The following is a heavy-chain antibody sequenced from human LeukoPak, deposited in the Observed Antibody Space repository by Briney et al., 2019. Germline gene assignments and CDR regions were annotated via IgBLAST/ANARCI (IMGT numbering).Heavy chain of an antibody. CDR2: ISDSGGRT. CDR3: AKRGVVIRVILVGFHKEAYYFDS. J-gene: IGHJ4*02. V-gene: IGHV3-23*01. Sequence: GGSLRLSCAVSGITLSNYGMSWVRQAPGKGLEWVAGISDSGGRTNYADSVKGRFTISRDNPKNTMYLQMNSLRAEDTAVYFCAKRGVVIRVILVGFHKEAYYFDSWGQGTLVTVSS. CDR1: GITLSNYG. D-gene: IGHD3-22*01.